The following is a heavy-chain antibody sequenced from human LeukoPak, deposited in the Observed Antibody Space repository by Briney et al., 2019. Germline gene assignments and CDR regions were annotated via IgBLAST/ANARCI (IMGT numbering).Heavy chain of an antibody. CDR2: FHRGRI. D-gene: IGHD5-24*01. V-gene: IGHV4-38-2*02. J-gene: IGHJ5*02. CDR1: GYPIGLDYY. Sequence: SETLSLPCKVSGYPIGLDYYWVWIRQAPGRGLQWIGGFHRGRIQYNSALKSRVTISIDSSKNQFSLRMWPVTAADTAFYFCARAPSSYESGNGYPNLGWLDPWGQGALVTVSS. CDR3: ARAPSSYESGNGYPNLGWLDP.